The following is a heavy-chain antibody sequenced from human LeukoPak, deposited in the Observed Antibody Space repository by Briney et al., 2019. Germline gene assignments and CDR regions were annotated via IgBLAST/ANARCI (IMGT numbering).Heavy chain of an antibody. Sequence: SETLSLTCNVSVGPISDYYWSWIRQPPGKGLEWIGYIYFRGTTNYSPSFQSRVSISVDTSKNQFSLRLTSVTAADTAVYSCARDRFYDNSGFRRLDFWGQGLLVTVSS. V-gene: IGHV4-59*01. CDR3: ARDRFYDNSGFRRLDF. D-gene: IGHD3-22*01. CDR2: IYFRGTT. J-gene: IGHJ4*02. CDR1: VGPISDYY.